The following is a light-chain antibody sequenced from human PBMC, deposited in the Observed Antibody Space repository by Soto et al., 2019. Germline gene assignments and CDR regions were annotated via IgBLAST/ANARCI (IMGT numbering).Light chain of an antibody. Sequence: QSALTQPASVSGSPGQSITISCTGSAGDVAAYNLVSWYQHHPGKAPKLLIYDVTHRPSGVSDRFSASKSGNTASLTISGLQTEDEADYYCSSHTSSRSPVFGTGTKLTVL. CDR2: DVT. CDR3: SSHTSSRSPV. CDR1: AGDVAAYNL. V-gene: IGLV2-14*03. J-gene: IGLJ1*01.